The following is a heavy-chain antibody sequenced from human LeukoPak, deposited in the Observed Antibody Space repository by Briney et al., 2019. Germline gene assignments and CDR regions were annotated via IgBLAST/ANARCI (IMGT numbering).Heavy chain of an antibody. CDR3: VRLAVGTGVWFDP. V-gene: IGHV3-74*01. CDR1: GFTFSGYW. J-gene: IGHJ5*02. D-gene: IGHD1-26*01. Sequence: GGSLRLSCAASGFTFSGYWMQWVRQAPGKGLEWVSRINIDGATTNYADSVKGRFTISRDNAKNTLHLQMNRLRADDTAVYYCVRLAVGTGVWFDPWGKGTLVTVSS. CDR2: INIDGATT.